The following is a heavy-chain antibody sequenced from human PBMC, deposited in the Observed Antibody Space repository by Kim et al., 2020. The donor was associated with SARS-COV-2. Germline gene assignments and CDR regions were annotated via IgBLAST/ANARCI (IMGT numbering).Heavy chain of an antibody. Sequence: DAKSTSNADSVKGRFTISRDNAKNTLFLHMGSLRVEDTAVYYCTPHAFDIWGQGTVVTVSS. J-gene: IGHJ3*02. V-gene: IGHV3-74*01. CDR3: TPHAFDI. CDR2: DAKST.